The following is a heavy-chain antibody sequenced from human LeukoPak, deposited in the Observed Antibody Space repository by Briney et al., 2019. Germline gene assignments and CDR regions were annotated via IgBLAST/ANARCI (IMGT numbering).Heavy chain of an antibody. Sequence: GGSLRLSCAASGFTFSSYAMYWVRQAPGKGLEWVARIHGDGDNISYADSVRGRFTISRDNAKDTLYLHMNSLRPEDTAVYYCARAQVGAPTDLWGQGTLVTVSS. CDR2: IHGDGDNI. V-gene: IGHV3-74*01. D-gene: IGHD1-26*01. CDR3: ARAQVGAPTDL. J-gene: IGHJ5*02. CDR1: GFTFSSYA.